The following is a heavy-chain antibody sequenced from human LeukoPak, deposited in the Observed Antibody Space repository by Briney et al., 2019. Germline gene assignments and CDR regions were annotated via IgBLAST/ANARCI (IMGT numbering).Heavy chain of an antibody. CDR2: INAGNGNT. D-gene: IGHD6-13*01. V-gene: IGHV1-3*01. CDR1: GYTFTSYA. CDR3: AYSSSWYLYYFDY. J-gene: IGHJ4*02. Sequence: ASVKVSCKASGYTFTSYAMHWVRQAPGRRLEWMGWINAGNGNTKYSQKFQSRVTITRDTSASTAYMELSSLRSEDTAVYYCAYSSSWYLYYFDYWGQGTLVTVSS.